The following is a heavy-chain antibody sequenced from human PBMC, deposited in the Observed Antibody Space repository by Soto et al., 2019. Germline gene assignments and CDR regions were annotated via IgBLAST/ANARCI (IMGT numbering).Heavy chain of an antibody. CDR1: GYTFTGYY. CDR2: INPNSGGT. V-gene: IGHV1-2*04. J-gene: IGHJ5*02. D-gene: IGHD6-13*01. Sequence: ASVKVSCKASGYTFTGYYMHWVRQAPGQGLEWMGWINPNSGGTNYAQKFQGWVTMTRDTSISTAYMELSRLRSDDTAVYYCARDGRSSSWYNWFDPWGQGTLVTVYS. CDR3: ARDGRSSSWYNWFDP.